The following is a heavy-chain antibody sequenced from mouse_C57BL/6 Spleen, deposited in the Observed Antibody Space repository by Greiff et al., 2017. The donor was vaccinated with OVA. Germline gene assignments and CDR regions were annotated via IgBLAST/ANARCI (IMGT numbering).Heavy chain of an antibody. J-gene: IGHJ4*01. CDR1: GYIFTSYW. CDR2: IDPSDSYT. CDR3: ARCGYYNYYAMDY. D-gene: IGHD2-3*01. Sequence: VQLQQPGAELVKPGASVKLSCKASGYIFTSYWMQWVKQRPGQGLEWIGEIDPSDSYTNYNQKFKGKATLTVDTSSSTAYMQLSSLTSEDSAVYYCARCGYYNYYAMDYWGQGTSVTVSS. V-gene: IGHV1-50*01.